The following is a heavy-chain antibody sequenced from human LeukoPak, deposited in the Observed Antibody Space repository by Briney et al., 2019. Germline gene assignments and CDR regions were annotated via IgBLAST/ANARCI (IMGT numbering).Heavy chain of an antibody. V-gene: IGHV3-7*01. CDR3: AGGGDSKSYFGYFDY. CDR2: IKQDGSEI. Sequence: GGSLRLSCAASEFTFSNYWMNWVRQAPGKGLEWVANIKQDGSEIFYVDSVKGRFTISRDNAKNSLYLQMNSLRAEDTAAYYCAGGGDSKSYFGYFDYWAQGTLVTVSS. J-gene: IGHJ4*02. CDR1: EFTFSNYW. D-gene: IGHD1-26*01.